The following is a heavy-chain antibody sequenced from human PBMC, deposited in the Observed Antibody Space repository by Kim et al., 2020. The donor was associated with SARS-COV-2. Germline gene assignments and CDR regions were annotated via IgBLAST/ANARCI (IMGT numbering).Heavy chain of an antibody. D-gene: IGHD3-10*01. CDR1: GASISSDKW. V-gene: IGHV4-4*02. Sequence: SETLSLTCAVSGASISSDKWWSWVRQPPGMGLQWIGEIYHTGRTNYNPSLRSRVTISVDKSKNQFSLNLNSVTAADTAVYYCAKGGGSGTYGDYWGRGTL. CDR3: AKGGGSGTYGDY. CDR2: IYHTGRT. J-gene: IGHJ4*02.